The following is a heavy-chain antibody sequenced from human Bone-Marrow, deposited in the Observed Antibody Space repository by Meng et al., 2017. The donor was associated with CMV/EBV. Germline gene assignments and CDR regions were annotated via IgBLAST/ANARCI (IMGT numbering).Heavy chain of an antibody. D-gene: IGHD7-27*01. Sequence: GGSLRLSCAASGFTFSSYGMHWVRQAPGKGLEWVAFIRYDGSNKDYADSVKGRFTISRDNSKNTLYLQMNSLRAEDTAVYYCAKDHIANWGSYWNGMDVWGQGTTVTVSS. V-gene: IGHV3-30*02. J-gene: IGHJ6*02. CDR1: GFTFSSYG. CDR3: AKDHIANWGSYWNGMDV. CDR2: IRYDGSNK.